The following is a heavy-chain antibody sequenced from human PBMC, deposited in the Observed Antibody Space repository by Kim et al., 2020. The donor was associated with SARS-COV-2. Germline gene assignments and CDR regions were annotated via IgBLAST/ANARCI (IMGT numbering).Heavy chain of an antibody. Sequence: SETLSLTCTVSGGSISSYYWSWIRQPPGKGLEWIGYIYYSGSTNYNPSLKSRVTISVDTSKNQFSLKLSSVTAADTAVYYCAREEGEYSSSSFAFDIWGQGTMVTVSS. D-gene: IGHD6-6*01. CDR1: GGSISSYY. V-gene: IGHV4-59*13. J-gene: IGHJ3*02. CDR2: IYYSGST. CDR3: AREEGEYSSSSFAFDI.